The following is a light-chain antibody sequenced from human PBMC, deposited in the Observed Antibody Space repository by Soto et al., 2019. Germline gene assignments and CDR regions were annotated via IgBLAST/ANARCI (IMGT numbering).Light chain of an antibody. CDR2: AAS. CDR3: QQSHSTPLT. V-gene: IGKV1-39*01. J-gene: IGKJ3*01. CDR1: QTIITF. Sequence: DIQMTQSPSSLSASVGDRVTITCRASQTIITFLNWYQQKPGKAPKLLIYAASSLQSGVPSRFSASGSGTDFTLTISSLQPEDCATYYCQQSHSTPLTFGPGTKVDVK.